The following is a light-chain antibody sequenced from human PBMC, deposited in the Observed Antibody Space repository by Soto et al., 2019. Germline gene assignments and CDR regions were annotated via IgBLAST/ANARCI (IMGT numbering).Light chain of an antibody. CDR2: EGS. CDR3: CSYAGNSTV. Sequence: QSALTQPASVSGSPGQSITISCTGTSSDVGSYNLVSWYQQHPGKAPKLMIYEGSMRPSGVSNRFSGSKSCNTASLTITGLQAEDESDYYCCSYAGNSTVFGGGTKLTVL. J-gene: IGLJ2*01. V-gene: IGLV2-23*01. CDR1: SSDVGSYNL.